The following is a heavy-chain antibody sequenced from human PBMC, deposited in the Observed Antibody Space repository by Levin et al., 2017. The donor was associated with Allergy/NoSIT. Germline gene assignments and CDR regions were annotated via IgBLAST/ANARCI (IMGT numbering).Heavy chain of an antibody. V-gene: IGHV3-9*01. CDR1: GFNLDDYA. D-gene: IGHD6-13*01. CDR2: ISWNGGRI. CDR3: ARDSTAYISSQDLVF. Sequence: SLKISCAASGFNLDDYAMHWVRRRPGKGLEWVSGISWNGGRIGYADSVKGRFTIARDNAKNSLFLQMNSLRGEDSALYYCARDSTAYISSQDLVFWGRGTLVTVSS. J-gene: IGHJ4*02.